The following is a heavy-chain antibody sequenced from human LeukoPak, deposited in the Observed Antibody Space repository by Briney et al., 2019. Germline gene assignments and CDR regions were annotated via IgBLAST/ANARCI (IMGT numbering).Heavy chain of an antibody. CDR1: GFTFDDYA. D-gene: IGHD2/OR15-2a*01. V-gene: IGHV3-43D*03. J-gene: IGHJ6*03. Sequence: GGSLRLSCAASGFTFDDYAMHWVRQASGKGLEWVSHITWDGGSTHYADSVEGRFTISRDNRENSLYLQMNSLRPEDTALYYCAKDRAARGRGNYFYMDVWGKGTTVTISS. CDR3: AKDRAARGRGNYFYMDV. CDR2: ITWDGGST.